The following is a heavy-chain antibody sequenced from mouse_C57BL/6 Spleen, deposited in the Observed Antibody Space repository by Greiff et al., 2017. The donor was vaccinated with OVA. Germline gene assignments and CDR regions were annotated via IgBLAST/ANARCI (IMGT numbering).Heavy chain of an antibody. CDR1: GFTFSSYA. CDR3: ARVGSSYYFDY. J-gene: IGHJ2*01. CDR2: ISDGGSYT. Sequence: EVKVVESGGGLVKPGGSLKLSCAASGFTFSSYAMSWVRQTPEKRLEWVATISDGGSYTYYPDNVKGRFTISRDNAKNNLYLQMSHLKSEDTAMYYCARVGSSYYFDYWGQGTTLTVSS. V-gene: IGHV5-4*03.